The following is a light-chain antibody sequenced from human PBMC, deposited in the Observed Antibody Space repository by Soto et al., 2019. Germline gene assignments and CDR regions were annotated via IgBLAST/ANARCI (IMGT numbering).Light chain of an antibody. Sequence: QSALTQPASVSGSPGQSITISCTGTSSDIGGHNYVSWYQHHPGKAPKLIIYEVSDRPSGISARFSASTSGNTASLTISGVQAEDEADYYCSSYTSSSTWVFGGGTKLTV. CDR3: SSYTSSSTWV. CDR2: EVS. CDR1: SSDIGGHNY. V-gene: IGLV2-14*01. J-gene: IGLJ3*02.